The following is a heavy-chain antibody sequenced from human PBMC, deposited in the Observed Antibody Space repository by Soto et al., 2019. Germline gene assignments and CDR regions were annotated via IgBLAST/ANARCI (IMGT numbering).Heavy chain of an antibody. CDR1: GFNFSNYA. J-gene: IGHJ4*01. V-gene: IGHV3-30*04. Sequence: XECLRLSCTASGFNFSNYAMHWVRQAPGKGLEWLAVISYDGSRTHDADSVKDRFIISRDNSKKMLYLQMSGLRREDTAIYYCARFKIAARIHFDSWGHGTLVTV. CDR3: ARFKIAARIHFDS. D-gene: IGHD6-6*01. CDR2: ISYDGSRT.